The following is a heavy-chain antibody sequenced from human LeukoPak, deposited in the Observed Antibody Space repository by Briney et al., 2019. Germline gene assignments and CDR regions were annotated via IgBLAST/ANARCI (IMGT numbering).Heavy chain of an antibody. CDR1: GFSFSDSY. V-gene: IGHV3-11*04. Sequence: GGSLGLSCAASGFSFSDSYMSWIRQSPGKGLEWVSHISGSGHITYYADSVRGRFTISRDNAKNSLFLQMNSVRAEDTAVYLCARTRGPLLPESWGQGTLVTVSS. CDR2: ISGSGHIT. D-gene: IGHD3-22*01. J-gene: IGHJ1*01. CDR3: ARTRGPLLPES.